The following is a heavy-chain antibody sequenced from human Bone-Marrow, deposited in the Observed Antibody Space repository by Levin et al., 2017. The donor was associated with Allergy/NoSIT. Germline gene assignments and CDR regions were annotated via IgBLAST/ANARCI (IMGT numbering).Heavy chain of an antibody. Sequence: ASVKVSCKASGYSFTSYPIHWVRQAPGQGLEWMGWIDTNNGKPTYAQGFTGRFVFSLDTPVSTTYLQISSLKSEDTVMYYCARAVLSWADAFDIWGQGTMVTVSS. CDR3: ARAVLSWADAFDI. D-gene: IGHD6-13*01. J-gene: IGHJ3*02. CDR1: GYSFTSYP. CDR2: IDTNNGKP. V-gene: IGHV7-4-1*02.